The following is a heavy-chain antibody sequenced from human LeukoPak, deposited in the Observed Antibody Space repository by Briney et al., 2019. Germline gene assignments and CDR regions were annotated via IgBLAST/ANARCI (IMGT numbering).Heavy chain of an antibody. CDR1: GFTFSSYW. CDR3: ARAIMVRGVIFHWYYYGMDV. D-gene: IGHD3-10*01. Sequence: GGSLRLSCAASGFTFSSYWMRWVRQAPGKGLEWVASIKQDGSEKYYVDSVKGRFTISRDNAKNSLYLQMNSLRAEDTAVYYCARAIMVRGVIFHWYYYGMDVWGQGTTVTVSS. CDR2: IKQDGSEK. V-gene: IGHV3-7*04. J-gene: IGHJ6*02.